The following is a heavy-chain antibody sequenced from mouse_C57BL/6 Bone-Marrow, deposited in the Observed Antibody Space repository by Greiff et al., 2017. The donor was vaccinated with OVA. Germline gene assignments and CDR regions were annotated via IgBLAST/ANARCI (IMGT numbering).Heavy chain of an antibody. CDR3: VRHHYDYDEGGHYYAMDY. CDR2: IRSKSNNYAT. J-gene: IGHJ4*01. CDR1: GFSFNTYA. D-gene: IGHD2-4*01. Sequence: EVQRVESGGGLVQPKGSLKLSCAASGFSFNTYAMNWVRQAPGKGLEWVARIRSKSNNYATYYADSVKDRFTISRDDSESMLYLQMNNLKTEDTAMYYCVRHHYDYDEGGHYYAMDYWGQGTSVTVSS. V-gene: IGHV10-1*01.